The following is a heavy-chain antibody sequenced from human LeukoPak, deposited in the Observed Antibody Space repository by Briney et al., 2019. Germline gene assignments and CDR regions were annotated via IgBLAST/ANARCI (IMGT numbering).Heavy chain of an antibody. V-gene: IGHV3-48*03. J-gene: IGHJ4*02. CDR1: GFTFSSYE. CDR3: ARAYTFGGVIVAFDY. Sequence: GGSLRLSCAASGFTFSSYEMNWVRPAPGKGLEWISYISTSGSTTYYADSVKGRFTISRDNAKNSLYLQMNSLRAEDTDVYCCARAYTFGGVIVAFDYWGQGTVVTVSA. D-gene: IGHD3-16*02. CDR2: ISTSGSTT.